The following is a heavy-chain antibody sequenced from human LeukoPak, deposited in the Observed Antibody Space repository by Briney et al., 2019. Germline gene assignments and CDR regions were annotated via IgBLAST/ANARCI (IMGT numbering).Heavy chain of an antibody. J-gene: IGHJ1*01. D-gene: IGHD6-13*01. CDR3: AKDGLANIAAAGYFQH. CDR1: GFTFSSYA. CDR2: ISGSGGST. V-gene: IGHV3-23*01. Sequence: GGSLRLSCAASGFTFSSYAMSWVRQARGKGLEWVSAISGSGGSTYYADSVKGRFTISRDNSKNTLYLQMNSLRAEDTAVYYCAKDGLANIAAAGYFQHWGQGTLVTVSS.